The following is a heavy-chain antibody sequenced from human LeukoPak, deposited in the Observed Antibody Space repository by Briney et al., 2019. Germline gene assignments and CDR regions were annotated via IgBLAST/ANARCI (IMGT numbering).Heavy chain of an antibody. CDR3: ALGGQWLEYDAFDI. J-gene: IGHJ3*02. CDR2: INPNSGGT. CDR1: GYTFTGYY. Sequence: ASVKVSCKASGYTFTGYYMHWVRQAPRQGLEWMGRINPNSGGTNYAQKFQGRVTMTRDTSISTAYMELSRLRSDDTAVYYCALGGQWLEYDAFDIWGQGTMVTVSS. V-gene: IGHV1-2*06. D-gene: IGHD6-19*01.